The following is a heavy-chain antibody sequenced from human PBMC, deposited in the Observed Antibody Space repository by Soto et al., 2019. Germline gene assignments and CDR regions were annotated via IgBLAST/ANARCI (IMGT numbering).Heavy chain of an antibody. D-gene: IGHD6-6*01. Sequence: QVQLVESGGGVVQPGRSLRLSCAASGFTFSSYGMHWVRQAPGKGLEWVAVIWYDGSNKYYADSVKGRFTISRDNSKNTLYLQMNSLRAEDTAVYYCARAKGYSSSSPYYYYGMDVWGQGTTVTVSS. V-gene: IGHV3-33*01. J-gene: IGHJ6*02. CDR3: ARAKGYSSSSPYYYYGMDV. CDR1: GFTFSSYG. CDR2: IWYDGSNK.